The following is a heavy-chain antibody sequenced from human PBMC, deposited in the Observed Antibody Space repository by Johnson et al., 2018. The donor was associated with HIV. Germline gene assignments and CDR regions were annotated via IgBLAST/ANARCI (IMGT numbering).Heavy chain of an antibody. CDR1: GFTFSDYY. J-gene: IGHJ3*01. Sequence: QVQLVESGGGLVKPGWSLRLSCAASGFTFSDYYMTWIRQAPGKGLEWVAVMSYDGRSKYYAASVKGRFTISRDNAKNSVYLQMNSLEAEDTAVYYCARAPEVRGVDAFDVWGQGTVVTVSS. CDR2: MSYDGRSK. CDR3: ARAPEVRGVDAFDV. D-gene: IGHD3-10*01. V-gene: IGHV3-11*04.